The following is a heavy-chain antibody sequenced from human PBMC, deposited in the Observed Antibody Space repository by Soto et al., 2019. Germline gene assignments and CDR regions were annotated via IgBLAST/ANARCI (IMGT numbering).Heavy chain of an antibody. J-gene: IGHJ5*02. CDR2: IYYSGST. CDR1: GGSVSSGSYY. CDR3: ARGLSNYGLSVGWFDP. V-gene: IGHV4-61*01. Sequence: PSETLSLTCTVSGGSVSSGSYYWSCIRQPPGKGLEWIGYIYYSGSTNYNPSLKSRVTTSVDTSKNQFSLKLSSVTAADTAVYYCARGLSNYGLSVGWFDPWGQGTLVTVSS. D-gene: IGHD4-4*01.